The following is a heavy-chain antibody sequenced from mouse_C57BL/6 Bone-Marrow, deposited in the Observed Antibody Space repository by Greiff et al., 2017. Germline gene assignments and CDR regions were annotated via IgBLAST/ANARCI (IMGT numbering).Heavy chain of an antibody. CDR1: GFTFSSYG. Sequence: EVQGVESGGDLVKPGGSLKLSCAASGFTFSSYGMSWVRQTPDKRLEWVATISSGGSYTYYPDSVQGRFTISRDNAKNTLYLQMSSLKSEDTAMYYCARHGGLRPLDYWGQGTTLTVSS. CDR2: ISSGGSYT. J-gene: IGHJ2*01. CDR3: ARHGGLRPLDY. V-gene: IGHV5-6*01. D-gene: IGHD2-4*01.